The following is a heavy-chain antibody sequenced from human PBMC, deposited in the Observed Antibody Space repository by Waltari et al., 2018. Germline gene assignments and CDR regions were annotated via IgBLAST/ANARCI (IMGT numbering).Heavy chain of an antibody. CDR3: ARVGSSDWANFDY. J-gene: IGHJ4*02. D-gene: IGHD3-9*01. CDR1: GYTFTRSY. V-gene: IGHV1-46*01. Sequence: QVQLVQSGAEVKKPGASVKVSCKASGYTFTRSYMHWVRQAPGQGLEWMGIINPSGGSTSYGQKFQGRITMTRDTSTSTLYRELSSLRYEDTAVYYCARVGSSDWANFDYWGQGTLVTVSS. CDR2: INPSGGST.